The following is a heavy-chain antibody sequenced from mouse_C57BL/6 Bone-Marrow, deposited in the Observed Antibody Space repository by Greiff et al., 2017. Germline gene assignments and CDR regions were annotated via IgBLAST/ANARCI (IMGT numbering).Heavy chain of an antibody. CDR1: GYTFTSYW. D-gene: IGHD2-5*01. CDR3: ARPYYSNYWYFDV. V-gene: IGHV1-55*01. J-gene: IGHJ1*03. CDR2: IYPGSGST. Sequence: VQLQQPGAELVKPGASVKMSCKASGYTFTSYWITWVKQRPGQGLEWIGDIYPGSGSTNYNEKFKNKATLTGDTSSSTAYMQLSSLKYEDAAVYYGARPYYSNYWYFDVWGTGTTVTVSS.